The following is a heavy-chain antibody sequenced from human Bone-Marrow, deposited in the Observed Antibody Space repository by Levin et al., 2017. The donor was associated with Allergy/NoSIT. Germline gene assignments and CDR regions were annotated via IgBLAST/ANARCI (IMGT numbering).Heavy chain of an antibody. CDR2: ISYDGSNK. CDR3: ARDSSGWYGKGDHDAFDS. D-gene: IGHD6-19*01. Sequence: PGGSLRLSCAASGFTFSSYAMHWVRQAPGKGLEWVAVISYDGSNKYYADSVKGRFTISRDNSKNTLYLQMNSLRAEDTAVYYCARDSSGWYGKGDHDAFDSWGQGTMVTVSS. V-gene: IGHV3-30*04. CDR1: GFTFSSYA. J-gene: IGHJ3*02.